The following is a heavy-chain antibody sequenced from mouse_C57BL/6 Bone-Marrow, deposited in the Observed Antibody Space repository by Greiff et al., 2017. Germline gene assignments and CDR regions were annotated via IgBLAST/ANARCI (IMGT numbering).Heavy chain of an antibody. Sequence: VQLQQSGAELVRPGTSVKVSCKASGYAFTNYLIEWVKQRPGQGLEWIGVINPGSGGTNYNEQFKGKATLTADKSSSAAYMQLSSLTSEDSAVYFCARRRTMVTTDYFDYWGQGTTLTVSS. CDR2: INPGSGGT. J-gene: IGHJ2*01. CDR1: GYAFTNYL. D-gene: IGHD2-2*01. CDR3: ARRRTMVTTDYFDY. V-gene: IGHV1-54*01.